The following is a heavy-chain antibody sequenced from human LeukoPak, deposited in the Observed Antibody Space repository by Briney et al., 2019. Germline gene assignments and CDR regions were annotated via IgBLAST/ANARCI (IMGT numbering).Heavy chain of an antibody. CDR3: AISYYDFWSGYLRGAFDI. V-gene: IGHV4-4*07. Sequence: SETLSLTCTVSGGSISSYYWSWIRQPAGKGLEWIGRIYTSGSTNYNPSLKSRVTMSVDTSKNQFSLKLSSVTAADTAVYYCAISYYDFWSGYLRGAFDIWGQGTMVTVSS. CDR2: IYTSGST. J-gene: IGHJ3*02. CDR1: GGSISSYY. D-gene: IGHD3-3*01.